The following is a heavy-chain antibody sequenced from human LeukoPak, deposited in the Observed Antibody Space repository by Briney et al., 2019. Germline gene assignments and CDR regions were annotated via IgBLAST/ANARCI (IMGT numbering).Heavy chain of an antibody. V-gene: IGHV4-61*02. CDR2: IYTSGST. D-gene: IGHD1-26*01. CDR1: GGSISSSSYY. Sequence: SETLSLTCTVSGGSISSSSYYWSWIRQPAGKGLEWIGRIYTSGSTNYNPSLKSRVTISVDTSKNQFSLKLSSVTAADTAVYYCARGGGRSGSYLDYWGQGTLVTVSS. J-gene: IGHJ4*02. CDR3: ARGGGRSGSYLDY.